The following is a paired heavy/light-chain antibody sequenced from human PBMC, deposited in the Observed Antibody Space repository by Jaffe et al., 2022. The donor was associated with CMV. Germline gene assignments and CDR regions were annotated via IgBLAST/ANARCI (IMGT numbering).Light chain of an antibody. CDR3: QQYNTYPLT. J-gene: IGKJ4*01. Sequence: DIQMTQSPSSLSASVGDRVTITCRASQGVSNFLAWLQQKPGKAPKSLIHAASSLESGVPSKFSGSGSGTDFTLTISDLQPEDSATYYCQQYNTYPLTFGGGTKVEI. V-gene: IGKV1-16*02. CDR2: AAS. CDR1: QGVSNF.
Heavy chain of an antibody. CDR1: GFTFSDYY. V-gene: IGHV3-72*01. CDR3: ARSPYCSGANCYSVTWGYFEL. D-gene: IGHD2-15*01. Sequence: EVQLVESGGGLVQPGGSLRLSCAASGFTFSDYYMDWVRQAPGKGLEWVGRSRNRANSYTTEYAASVKGRFTISRDDSKDSLYLQMNSLKTGDTAVYFCARSPYCSGANCYSVTWGYFELWGRGTLVTVSS. J-gene: IGHJ2*01. CDR2: SRNRANSYTT.